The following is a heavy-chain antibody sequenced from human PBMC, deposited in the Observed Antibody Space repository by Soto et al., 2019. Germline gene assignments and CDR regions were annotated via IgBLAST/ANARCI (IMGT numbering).Heavy chain of an antibody. J-gene: IGHJ5*02. V-gene: IGHV4-31*03. CDR2: IYYSGST. CDR3: ARYRITMIDVGWFDP. D-gene: IGHD3-22*01. Sequence: QVQLQESGPGLVKPSQTLSLTCTVSGGSISSGGYYWSWIRQHPGKGLEWIGYIYYSGSTYYNPSLKSRVTISVDTSKNQFSLKLSSVTAADTAVYYCARYRITMIDVGWFDPWGQGPLVTVSS. CDR1: GGSISSGGYY.